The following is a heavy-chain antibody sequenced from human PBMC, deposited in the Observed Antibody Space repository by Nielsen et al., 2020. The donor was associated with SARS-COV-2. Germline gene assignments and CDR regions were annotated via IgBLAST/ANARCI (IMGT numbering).Heavy chain of an antibody. CDR3: ARGFSSGLFYYFDY. CDR1: GFTFDDYG. J-gene: IGHJ4*02. Sequence: GGSLRLSCAASGFTFDDYGMSWVRQAPGKGLEWVSGINWNGGSTGYADSVKGRFTISRENAKNSLYLQMNSLRAGDTAVYYCARGFSSGLFYYFDYWGQGTLVTVSS. D-gene: IGHD6-19*01. V-gene: IGHV3-20*04. CDR2: INWNGGST.